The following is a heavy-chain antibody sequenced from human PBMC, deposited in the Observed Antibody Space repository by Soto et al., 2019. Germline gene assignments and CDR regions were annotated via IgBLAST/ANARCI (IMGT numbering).Heavy chain of an antibody. CDR2: INAGNGNT. D-gene: IGHD3-9*01. CDR3: AKSYDILTGYFPRAYYYYGMDV. Sequence: QVQLVQSGAEVKKPGASVKVSCKASGYTFTSYAMHWVRRAPGQRLEWMGWINAGNGNTKYSQKFQGRVTITRDTSASTAYMELSSLRSEDTAVYYCAKSYDILTGYFPRAYYYYGMDVWGQGTTVTVSS. V-gene: IGHV1-3*01. J-gene: IGHJ6*02. CDR1: GYTFTSYA.